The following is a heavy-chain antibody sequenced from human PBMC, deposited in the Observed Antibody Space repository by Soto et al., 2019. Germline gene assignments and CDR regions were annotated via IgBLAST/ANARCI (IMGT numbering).Heavy chain of an antibody. CDR3: ATGFLGLCTGGNCPLDY. CDR2: IWYHGIDK. V-gene: IGHV3-33*01. D-gene: IGHD2-15*01. J-gene: IGHJ4*02. Sequence: QVQLVESGGGVVQPERSLRLSCAASGFTFSRQAMHWVRQAPGRGLEWVAVIWYHGIDKYYADSVKGRFTMSRDNSKNTVYLQMNSLRGEDPAVYYCATGFLGLCTGGNCPLDYWGQGTLVTVSS. CDR1: GFTFSRQA.